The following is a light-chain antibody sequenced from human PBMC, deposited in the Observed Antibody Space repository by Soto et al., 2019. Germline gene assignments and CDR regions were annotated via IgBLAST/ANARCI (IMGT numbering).Light chain of an antibody. CDR2: KAS. Sequence: DIQMTQSPSTLSASVGDRVTITCRASQSISTSLAWYQQKPGKAPKVLIYKASSLESGVPSRFSGSGSGTEFTLTISSLQPDHFATYYCQHWDSYWTFGQGTKVEIK. CDR3: QHWDSYWT. J-gene: IGKJ1*01. V-gene: IGKV1-5*03. CDR1: QSISTS.